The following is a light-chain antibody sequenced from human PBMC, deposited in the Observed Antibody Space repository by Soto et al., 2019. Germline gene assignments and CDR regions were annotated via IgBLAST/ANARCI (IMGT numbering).Light chain of an antibody. CDR2: AAS. CDR1: QNLSSY. J-gene: IGKJ2*01. V-gene: IGKV3-20*01. Sequence: EIALTQSPGTLSLSPGERATHSCRASQNLSSYLAWYQQKPGQAPRLLIYAASSRATGIPDRFSGSGSGTDFTLTIGRLEPEDFAVYYCQHYGSSARTFGQGTKLEIK. CDR3: QHYGSSART.